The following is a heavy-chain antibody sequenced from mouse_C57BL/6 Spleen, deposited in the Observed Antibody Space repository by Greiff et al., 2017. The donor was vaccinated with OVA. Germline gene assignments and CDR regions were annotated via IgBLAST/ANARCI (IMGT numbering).Heavy chain of an antibody. Sequence: EVQVVESEGGLVQPGSSMKLSCTASGFTFSDYYMAWVRQVPEKGLEWVANINYDGSSTYYLDSLKSRFIISRDNAKNILYLQMSSLKSEDTATYYCARAPYYYGSSPHFDYWGQGTTLTVSS. CDR1: GFTFSDYY. CDR2: INYDGSST. V-gene: IGHV5-16*01. J-gene: IGHJ2*01. D-gene: IGHD1-1*01. CDR3: ARAPYYYGSSPHFDY.